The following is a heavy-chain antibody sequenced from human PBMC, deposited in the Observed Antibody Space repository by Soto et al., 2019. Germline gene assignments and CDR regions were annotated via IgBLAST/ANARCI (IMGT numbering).Heavy chain of an antibody. CDR2: ISAYNGNT. V-gene: IGHV1-18*01. CDR3: ARWLRGSYDYYYGMDV. Sequence: QVQLVQSGAEVKKPGASVKVSCKASGYTFTSYGISWVRQAPGQGLEWMGWISAYNGNTNYAQKLQGRVTMTTDTSTSTANMELRSLRSDDTAVYYCARWLRGSYDYYYGMDVWGQGTTVTVSS. CDR1: GYTFTSYG. D-gene: IGHD1-26*01. J-gene: IGHJ6*02.